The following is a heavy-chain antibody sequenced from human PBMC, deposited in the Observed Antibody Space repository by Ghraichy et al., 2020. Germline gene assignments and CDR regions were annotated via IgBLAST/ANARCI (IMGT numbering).Heavy chain of an antibody. V-gene: IGHV4-39*01. CDR3: ARRRRGEFDY. D-gene: IGHD3-16*01. CDR1: GGSISSSSYY. Sequence: SETLSLTCTVSGGSISSSSYYWGWIRQPPGKGLEWIGSIYYSGSTYYNPSLKSRVTISVDTSKNQFSLKLSSVTAADTAVYYCARRRRGEFDYWGQGTLVTVSS. CDR2: IYYSGST. J-gene: IGHJ4*02.